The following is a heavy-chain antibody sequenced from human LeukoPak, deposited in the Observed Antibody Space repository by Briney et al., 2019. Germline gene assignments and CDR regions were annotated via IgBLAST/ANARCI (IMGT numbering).Heavy chain of an antibody. CDR1: GFTFSSYW. V-gene: IGHV3-7*01. CDR2: IKQDGSEK. Sequence: GGSLRLSCAASGFTFSSYWMSWVRQAPGKGLEWVANIKQDGSEKYYVDSVKGRFTISRDNAKNSLYLQMNSLRAEDTAVYYCARVITYYYDSSGYSHDAFDIWGQGTMVTVSS. CDR3: ARVITYYYDSSGYSHDAFDI. J-gene: IGHJ3*02. D-gene: IGHD3-22*01.